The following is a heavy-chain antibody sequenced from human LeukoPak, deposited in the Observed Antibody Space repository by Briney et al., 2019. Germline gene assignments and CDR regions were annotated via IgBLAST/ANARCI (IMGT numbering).Heavy chain of an antibody. CDR1: GYTFTSYY. Sequence: ASVKVSCKASGYTFTSYYMHWVRQAPGQGLEWMGRISAYNGNTNYAQKLQGRVTMTTDTSTSTAYMELRSLRSDDTAVYYCARMRYYYDSSGYPSDYWGQGTLVTVSS. D-gene: IGHD3-22*01. J-gene: IGHJ4*02. CDR2: ISAYNGNT. CDR3: ARMRYYYDSSGYPSDY. V-gene: IGHV1-18*04.